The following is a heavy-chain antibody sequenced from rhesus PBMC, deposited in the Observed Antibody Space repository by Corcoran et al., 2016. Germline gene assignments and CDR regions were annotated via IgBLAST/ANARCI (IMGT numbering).Heavy chain of an antibody. CDR3: ARTLGNLVVGVDY. Sequence: QVQLQASGPGVVKPSETLSLTCAVPGGSISDSYRWSWIRQPPGKGLEWIGYIYGSRTSTNYNPSLKSRVTISKDTSKNQFSLKLSSVTAADTAVYYCARTLGNLVVGVDYWGQGVLVTVSS. V-gene: IGHV4S10*01. CDR2: IYGSRTST. J-gene: IGHJ4*01. D-gene: IGHD2-39*01. CDR1: GGSISDSYR.